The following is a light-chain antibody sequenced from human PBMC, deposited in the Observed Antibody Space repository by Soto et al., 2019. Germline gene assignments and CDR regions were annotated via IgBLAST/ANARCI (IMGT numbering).Light chain of an antibody. Sequence: DIQLTQSPSSLSASVGDRVTITCRASQRIDTYLNWYQQKPGKAPSLLIYAASRLQSGVPSRFRGSGSETHFTLTISGLQPDDFATYYCQQGYSTPRTFGQVTKLEIK. CDR3: QQGYSTPRT. CDR1: QRIDTY. J-gene: IGKJ2*01. CDR2: AAS. V-gene: IGKV1-39*01.